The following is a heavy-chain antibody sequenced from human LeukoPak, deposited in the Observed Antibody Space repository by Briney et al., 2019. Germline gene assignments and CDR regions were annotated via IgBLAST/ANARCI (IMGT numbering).Heavy chain of an antibody. J-gene: IGHJ4*02. CDR1: GVSISSYY. Sequence: SETLSLTCTASGVSISSYYWSWIRQPPGKGLEWIGYIYTSGSTNHNPSLKSRVTISVDTSKNQFSLKLSSVTAADTAVYYCARHVSTSESENFDYWGQGTLVTVSS. D-gene: IGHD3-10*02. V-gene: IGHV4-4*09. CDR3: ARHVSTSESENFDY. CDR2: IYTSGST.